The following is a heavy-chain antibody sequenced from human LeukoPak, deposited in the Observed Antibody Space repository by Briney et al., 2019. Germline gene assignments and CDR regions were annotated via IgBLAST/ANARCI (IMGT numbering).Heavy chain of an antibody. D-gene: IGHD3-22*01. J-gene: IGHJ4*02. CDR1: GFTFSDYY. Sequence: PGGPLRLSCAASGFTFSDYYMSWIRQAPGKGLEWVSYISSSSSYTNYADSVKGRFTISRDNAKNSLYLQMNSLRAEDTAVYYCARDLYYYDSSGYKPDYWGQGTLVTVSS. CDR3: ARDLYYYDSSGYKPDY. V-gene: IGHV3-11*05. CDR2: ISSSSSYT.